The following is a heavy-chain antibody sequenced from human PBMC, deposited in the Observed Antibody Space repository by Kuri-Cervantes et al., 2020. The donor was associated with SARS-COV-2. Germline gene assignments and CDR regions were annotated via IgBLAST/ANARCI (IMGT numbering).Heavy chain of an antibody. CDR2: ISSSSSTI. CDR1: GFTFSSYS. D-gene: IGHD3-22*01. J-gene: IGHJ4*02. V-gene: IGHV3-48*02. Sequence: GGSLRLSCAASGFTFSSYSMNRVRQAPGKGLEWVSYISSSSSTIYYADSVKGRFTISRDNAKNSLYLQMNSLRDEDTAVYYCARDGGGYYDSSGYYGQLGFDYWGQGTLVTVSS. CDR3: ARDGGGYYDSSGYYGQLGFDY.